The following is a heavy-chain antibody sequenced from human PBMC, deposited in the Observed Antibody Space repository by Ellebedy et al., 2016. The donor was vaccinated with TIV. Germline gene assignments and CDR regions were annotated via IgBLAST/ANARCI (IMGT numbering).Heavy chain of an antibody. J-gene: IGHJ4*02. CDR1: GYTFTSDY. CDR3: ARGGLLRFGDSYFDY. Sequence: AASVKVSCKASGYTFTSDYMHWVRQAPGQGLEWMGIINPSDGGTIYAQKFQDGVTLTRDTYTSTVYMELSSLRSEDTAVYYCARGGLLRFGDSYFDYWGQGTLVTVSS. CDR2: INPSDGGT. V-gene: IGHV1-46*01. D-gene: IGHD3-10*01.